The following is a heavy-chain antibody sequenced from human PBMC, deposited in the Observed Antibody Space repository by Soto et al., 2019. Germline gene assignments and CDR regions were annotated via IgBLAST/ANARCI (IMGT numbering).Heavy chain of an antibody. V-gene: IGHV4-30-4*01. CDR2: MYHTGDT. CDR3: ARAFDDSSGSYGGLGY. CDR1: GGSIGSGDYY. J-gene: IGHJ4*02. D-gene: IGHD3-22*01. Sequence: PSETLSLTCTVSGGSIGSGDYYWSWIRQPPGKGLEWVGYMYHTGDTYYNPSLKTRLNISVDASKNQFSLKLSSVTAADTAVYYCARAFDDSSGSYGGLGYWGQGTVVTVTS.